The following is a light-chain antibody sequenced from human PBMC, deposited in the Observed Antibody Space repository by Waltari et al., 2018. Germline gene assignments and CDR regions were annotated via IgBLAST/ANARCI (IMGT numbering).Light chain of an antibody. Sequence: QSVLTQPPSASGTPGQRVTISCSGSSSNIGSNTVTWYQQLPGTAPKLLIYSNNQRPSGVPGPFSGSQSGTSASLAISGLQSEDEADYYCAAWDDSLNGLYVFGTGTKVTVL. CDR3: AAWDDSLNGLYV. J-gene: IGLJ1*01. CDR2: SNN. V-gene: IGLV1-44*01. CDR1: SSNIGSNT.